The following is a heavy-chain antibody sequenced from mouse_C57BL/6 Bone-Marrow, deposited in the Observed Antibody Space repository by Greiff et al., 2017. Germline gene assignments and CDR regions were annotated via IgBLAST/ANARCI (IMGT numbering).Heavy chain of an antibody. CDR2: ISDGGSYT. J-gene: IGHJ2*01. V-gene: IGHV5-4*01. D-gene: IGHD1-1*01. CDR3: ARDKGYGSSYDYFDY. Sequence: DVKLVESGGGLVKPGGSLKLSCAASGFTFSSYAMSWVRQTPEKRLEWVATISDGGSYTYYPDNVKGRFTISRDNAKNNLYLQMSHLKSEDTAMYYCARDKGYGSSYDYFDYWGQGTTLTVSS. CDR1: GFTFSSYA.